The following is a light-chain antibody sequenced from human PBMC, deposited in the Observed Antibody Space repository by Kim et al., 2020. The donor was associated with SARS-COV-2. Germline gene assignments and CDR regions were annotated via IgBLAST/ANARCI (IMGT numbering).Light chain of an antibody. Sequence: DIQLTQTPSTLSTSVGDRVTITCRASQSIGSWVAWYQQKPGKAPKLLIYKTSNLESGVPSRFSGSGSGTEFTLTISSLQPDDFAPYYCQQYNTYSTFGHGTKVDIK. CDR2: KTS. CDR3: QQYNTYST. J-gene: IGKJ1*01. CDR1: QSIGSW. V-gene: IGKV1-5*03.